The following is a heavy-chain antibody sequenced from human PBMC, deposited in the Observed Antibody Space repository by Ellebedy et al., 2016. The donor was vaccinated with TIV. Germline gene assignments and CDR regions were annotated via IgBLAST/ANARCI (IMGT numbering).Heavy chain of an antibody. J-gene: IGHJ4*02. CDR2: INPNSDGT. D-gene: IGHD3-10*01. CDR3: ARVAGIFMVRGVIGY. Sequence: ASVKVSCKASGYTFTGYYMHWVRQAPGQGLEWMGWINPNSDGTNYAQKFQGRVTMTRDTSISTAYMELSRLRSDDTALYYCARVAGIFMVRGVIGYWGQGTLVTVSA. V-gene: IGHV1-2*02. CDR1: GYTFTGYY.